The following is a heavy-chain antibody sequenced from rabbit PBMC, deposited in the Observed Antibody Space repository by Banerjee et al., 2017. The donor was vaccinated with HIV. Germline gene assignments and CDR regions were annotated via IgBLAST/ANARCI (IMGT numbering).Heavy chain of an antibody. CDR3: ARAGGFENYFNL. J-gene: IGHJ4*01. D-gene: IGHD1-1*01. Sequence: QEQLVESGGGLVQPEGSLTLTCKASGIDFSSYGISWVRQTPGKGPEWIACIYNGDGKIYYASWAKGRFTISKTSSTTVTLQMTSLTAADTATYFCARAGGFENYFNLWGPGPLVTVS. CDR1: GIDFSSYG. V-gene: IGHV1S47*01. CDR2: IYNGDGKI.